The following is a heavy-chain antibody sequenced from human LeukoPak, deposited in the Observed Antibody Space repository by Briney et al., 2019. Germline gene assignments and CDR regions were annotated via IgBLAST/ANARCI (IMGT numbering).Heavy chain of an antibody. Sequence: SETLSLTCTVSGGSISSSSYYWGWIRQPPGKGLEWIGSIYYSGSTYYNPSLKSRVTISVDTSKNQFSLKLSSVTAADTAVYYCARGIRSYDFWSGPNRPLDYWGQGTLVTVSS. D-gene: IGHD3-3*01. V-gene: IGHV4-39*01. CDR3: ARGIRSYDFWSGPNRPLDY. CDR1: GGSISSSSYY. CDR2: IYYSGST. J-gene: IGHJ4*02.